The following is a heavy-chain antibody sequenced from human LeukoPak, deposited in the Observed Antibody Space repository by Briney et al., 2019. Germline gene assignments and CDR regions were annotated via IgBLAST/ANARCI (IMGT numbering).Heavy chain of an antibody. D-gene: IGHD6-19*01. Sequence: TLSLTCTVSGGSISSGGYYWSWIRQHPGKGLEWIGYIYYSGSTYYNPSLKSRVTISVDTSKNQFSLKLSSVTAADTAVYYCARVGQWLVGPFDPWDQGTLVTVSS. CDR3: ARVGQWLVGPFDP. CDR2: IYYSGST. J-gene: IGHJ5*02. CDR1: GGSISSGGYY. V-gene: IGHV4-31*03.